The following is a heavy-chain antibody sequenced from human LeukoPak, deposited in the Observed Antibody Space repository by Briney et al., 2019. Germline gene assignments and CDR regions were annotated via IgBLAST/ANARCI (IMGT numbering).Heavy chain of an antibody. CDR3: AKNGLGAVVKTD. CDR1: GYTFTSYA. J-gene: IGHJ4*02. Sequence: ASVKVSCKASGYTFTSYAMNWVRQAPGQGLEWMGWINTNTGNPTYAQGVTGQLVFSLDTSVSTAYLQISSLKAEDSAVYYCAKNGLGAVVKTDWGQGTLVTVSS. CDR2: INTNTGNP. V-gene: IGHV7-4-1*02. D-gene: IGHD3-22*01.